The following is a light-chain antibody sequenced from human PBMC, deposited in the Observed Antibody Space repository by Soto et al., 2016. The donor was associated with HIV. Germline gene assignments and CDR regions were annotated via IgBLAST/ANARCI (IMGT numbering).Light chain of an antibody. Sequence: SYVLTQPSSVSVAPGETARITCAGNNIGSQSVHWYQQRPGQAPVLVVFDDSDRPSGIPERFSGSKSGNTATLTISGTRVLDEADYYCQAWDSSTVVFGGGTKLTVL. CDR1: NIGSQS. CDR2: DDS. CDR3: QAWDSSTVV. V-gene: IGLV3-21*02. J-gene: IGLJ2*01.